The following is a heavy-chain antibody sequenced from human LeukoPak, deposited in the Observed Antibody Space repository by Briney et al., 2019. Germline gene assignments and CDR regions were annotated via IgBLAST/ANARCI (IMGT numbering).Heavy chain of an antibody. V-gene: IGHV4-38-2*02. D-gene: IGHD6-13*01. Sequence: SETLSLTCTVSGYSISSVYYWGWIRQPPGKGLEWIANIFHSGSTYYNPSLKSRVTISIDTSKNQFSLKLSSVTAADTAVYYCARDSSAGYSASWYVVGDFDYWGQGTLVTVSS. CDR1: GYSISSVYY. J-gene: IGHJ4*02. CDR2: IFHSGST. CDR3: ARDSSAGYSASWYVVGDFDY.